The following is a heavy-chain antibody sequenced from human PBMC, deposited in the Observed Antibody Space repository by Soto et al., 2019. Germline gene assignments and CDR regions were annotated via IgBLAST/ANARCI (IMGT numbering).Heavy chain of an antibody. J-gene: IGHJ6*02. CDR3: ARALNGYYSGMDV. Sequence: ASLKLSWKASGGSFSRYAIGWVRQAPGQGLEWMGGIIPVFGTANYAQKFQGRVTITADESTSTAYMELSSLRSEDTAVYYCARALNGYYSGMDVSGQGTTVTVSS. V-gene: IGHV1-69*13. CDR1: GGSFSRYA. CDR2: IIPVFGTA.